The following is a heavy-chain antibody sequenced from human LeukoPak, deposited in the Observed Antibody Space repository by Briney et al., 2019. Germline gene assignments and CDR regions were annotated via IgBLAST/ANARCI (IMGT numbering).Heavy chain of an antibody. CDR3: ARAPGGSGYYRRYSDY. V-gene: IGHV4-59*01. Sequence: KPSETLSLTCTVSGGSISSYYWSWIRQPPGKGLEWIGYIYYSGSTNYNPSLKSRVTISVDTSKNQFSLKLSSVTAADTAVYYCARAPGGSGYYRRYSDYWGQGTLVTVSS. CDR1: GGSISSYY. D-gene: IGHD3-22*01. CDR2: IYYSGST. J-gene: IGHJ4*02.